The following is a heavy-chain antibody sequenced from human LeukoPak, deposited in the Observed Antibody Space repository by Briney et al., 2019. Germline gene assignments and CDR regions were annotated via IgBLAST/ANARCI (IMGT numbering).Heavy chain of an antibody. CDR3: AREDYYGSSGYPVT. D-gene: IGHD3-22*01. V-gene: IGHV1-2*02. Sequence: ASVKVSCKASGYTFTGYYMHWVRQAPGLGLEWMGWINPNNGGTNYAQKFQGRVTMTRDTSISTAYMELSRLRSDDTAVYYCAREDYYGSSGYPVTWGQGTLVTVSS. J-gene: IGHJ5*02. CDR2: INPNNGGT. CDR1: GYTFTGYY.